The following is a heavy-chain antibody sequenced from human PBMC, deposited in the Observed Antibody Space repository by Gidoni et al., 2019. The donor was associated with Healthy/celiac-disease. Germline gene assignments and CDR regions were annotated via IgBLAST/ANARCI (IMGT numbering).Heavy chain of an antibody. J-gene: IGHJ3*02. CDR2: IYTSGST. CDR1: GGSISSGSYY. D-gene: IGHD2-21*02. CDR3: AREGDCGGDCYPDAFDI. V-gene: IGHV4-61*02. Sequence: QVQLQESGPGLVKPSQTLSLTCTVSGGSISSGSYYWSWIRQPAGKGLEWIGRIYTSGSTNYNPSLKSRVTISVDTSKNQFSLKLSSVTAADTAVYYCAREGDCGGDCYPDAFDIWGQGTMVTVSS.